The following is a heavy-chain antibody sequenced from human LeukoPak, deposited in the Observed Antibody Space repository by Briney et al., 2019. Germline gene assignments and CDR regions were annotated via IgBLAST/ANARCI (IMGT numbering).Heavy chain of an antibody. CDR3: AKDLTTGSLSSDC. D-gene: IGHD1-1*01. CDR2: IWNDGSEK. V-gene: IGHV3-33*06. J-gene: IGHJ4*02. CDR1: GFTFSNYG. Sequence: GGSLRLSCVASGFTFSNYGMHWVRQAPGKGLEWVAVIWNDGSEKYYADSVKGRFTISRDNSRNTLYLQMNSLRAEDTALYSCAKDLTTGSLSSDCWGQGTLVTVSS.